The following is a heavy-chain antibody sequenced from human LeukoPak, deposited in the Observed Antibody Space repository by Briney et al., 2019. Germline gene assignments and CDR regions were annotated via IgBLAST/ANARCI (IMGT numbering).Heavy chain of an antibody. J-gene: IGHJ2*01. V-gene: IGHV4-4*09. CDR1: TVSISSHY. CDR2: IYSSGST. Sequence: PSETLSLTCTVSTVSISSHYWTWLRQSPGKGLEWIGYIYSSGSTSYNPSLKSRVTMSVDTSKNQFSLRLSSVTAADRAVYYCVGSMTDDWKSDFWGRGTLVTVSS. CDR3: VGSMTDDWKSDF.